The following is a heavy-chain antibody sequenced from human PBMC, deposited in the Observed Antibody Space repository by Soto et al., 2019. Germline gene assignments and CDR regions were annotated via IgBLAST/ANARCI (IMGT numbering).Heavy chain of an antibody. CDR1: GFTFSSYG. J-gene: IGHJ4*02. D-gene: IGHD6-6*01. Sequence: QVQLVESGGGVVQPGRSLRLSCAASGFTFSSYGMHWVRQAPGKGLEWVAVISYDGSNKYYADSVKGRFTISRDNSKNTLYLQMNSLRAEDTAVYYCAKQLRAVNFDYWGQGTLVTVSS. CDR2: ISYDGSNK. CDR3: AKQLRAVNFDY. V-gene: IGHV3-30*18.